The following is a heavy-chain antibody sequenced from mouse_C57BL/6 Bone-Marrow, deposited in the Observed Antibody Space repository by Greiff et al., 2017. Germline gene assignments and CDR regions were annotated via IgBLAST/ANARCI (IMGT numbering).Heavy chain of an antibody. Sequence: QVQLQQPGAELVKPGASVKLSCKASGYTFTSYWMHWVKQRPGQGLEWIGMIHPNSGSTNYNEKFKSKATLTVDKSSSTAYMQLSSLTSEDSAVYYWAREGGGDYFDYWGQGTTLTVSS. J-gene: IGHJ2*01. V-gene: IGHV1-64*01. CDR1: GYTFTSYW. CDR2: IHPNSGST. CDR3: AREGGGDYFDY.